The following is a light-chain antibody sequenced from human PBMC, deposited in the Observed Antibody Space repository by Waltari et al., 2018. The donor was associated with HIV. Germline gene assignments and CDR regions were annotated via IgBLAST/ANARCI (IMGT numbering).Light chain of an antibody. CDR1: QSVSSSY. CDR3: QQYGNSPRWT. Sequence: EIVLTQSPGTLSLSPGERATLSCRASQSVSSSYLAWYQQKPGQAPRLLIYGTSSRATCIPDRFSGSGSGTDFTLTISRLEPEDFAVYYCQQYGNSPRWTFGPGTKVEIK. CDR2: GTS. J-gene: IGKJ1*01. V-gene: IGKV3-20*01.